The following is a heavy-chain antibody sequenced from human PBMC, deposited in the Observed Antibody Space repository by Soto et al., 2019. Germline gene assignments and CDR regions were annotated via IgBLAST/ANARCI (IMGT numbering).Heavy chain of an antibody. V-gene: IGHV4-59*01. J-gene: IGHJ6*02. D-gene: IGHD1-1*01. Sequence: PSETLSLTCTVSGGSISSYYWSWIRQPPGKGLEWIGYIYYSGSTNYNPSLKSRVTISVDTSKNQFSLKLSSVTAADTAVYYCARGGGTERSYYYYGMDVWGQGTTVTVSS. CDR2: IYYSGST. CDR1: GGSISSYY. CDR3: ARGGGTERSYYYYGMDV.